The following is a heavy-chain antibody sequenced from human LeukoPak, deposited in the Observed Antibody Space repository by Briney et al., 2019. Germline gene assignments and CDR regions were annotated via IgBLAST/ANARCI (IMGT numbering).Heavy chain of an antibody. CDR3: ARTLLYDRSDCYRYFDY. D-gene: IGHD3-22*01. CDR1: GFTFSRYW. J-gene: IGHJ4*02. V-gene: IGHV3-7*04. CDR2: IKQDGSEK. Sequence: GGSLRLSCAVSGFTFSRYWMTWVRQAQGKGLEWVANIKQDGSEKYYVDSVKGRFTISRDNAKNSLYLQMDSLRGEDTAVYYCARTLLYDRSDCYRYFDYWGQGTPVTVSS.